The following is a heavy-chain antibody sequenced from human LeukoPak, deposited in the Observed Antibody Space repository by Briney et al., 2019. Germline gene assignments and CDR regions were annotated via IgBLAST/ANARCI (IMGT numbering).Heavy chain of an antibody. V-gene: IGHV1-2*02. CDR1: GYTFTGYY. CDR2: INPNSGGT. J-gene: IGHJ4*02. CDR3: ARVRRSSSRWYSYYFDY. Sequence: ASVKVSCKASGYTFTGYYMHWVRQAPGQGLEWMGWINPNSGGTNYAQKFQGRVTMTRDTSISTAYMELSRLRSDDTAVYYCARVRRSSSRWYSYYFDYWGQGTLVTVSS. D-gene: IGHD6-13*01.